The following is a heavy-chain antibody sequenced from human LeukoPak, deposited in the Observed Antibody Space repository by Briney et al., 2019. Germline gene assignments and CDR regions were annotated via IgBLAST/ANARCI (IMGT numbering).Heavy chain of an antibody. CDR1: GFTFSTYA. V-gene: IGHV3-23*01. D-gene: IGHD2-2*01. CDR2: ISGSGGSP. Sequence: GGSLRLSCAASGFTFSTYAMAWVRQAPGKGPEWVSAISGSGGSPYYADSVKGRFTISRDNSKNTLYLQMNSLRAEDTAVYYCAKLPREYCSSTSCPNWFDPWGQGTLVTVSS. J-gene: IGHJ5*02. CDR3: AKLPREYCSSTSCPNWFDP.